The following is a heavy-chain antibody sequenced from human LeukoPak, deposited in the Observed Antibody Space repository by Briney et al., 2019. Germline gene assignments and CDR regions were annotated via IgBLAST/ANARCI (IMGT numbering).Heavy chain of an antibody. J-gene: IGHJ4*02. Sequence: ASVKVSCKASGYTFTAFYIHWVRQAPGQGLEWMGWINPNRGGIKYSQNFQGRVTMTSDTSISTAYMELSRLRSDDTAVYYCARGRGGKDTFDYWGQGTLVTASS. V-gene: IGHV1-2*02. CDR1: GYTFTAFY. D-gene: IGHD3-16*01. CDR2: INPNRGGI. CDR3: ARGRGGKDTFDY.